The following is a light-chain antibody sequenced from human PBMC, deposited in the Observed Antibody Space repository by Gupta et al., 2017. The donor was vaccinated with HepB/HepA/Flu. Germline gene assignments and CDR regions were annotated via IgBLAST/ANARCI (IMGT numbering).Light chain of an antibody. CDR3: RHARQTPPWT. Sequence: DIVMTQSPLSLSVTPGEPASISCRSSQSRRHSDGKNFMDWYLQKPGQAPQLLIFFGSHRAAGVPDRFRGSGLGIYFSLKISIGDEEDVGVYYCRHARQTPPWTFGQGTKVEIK. J-gene: IGKJ1*01. CDR1: QSRRHSDGKNF. V-gene: IGKV2-28*01. CDR2: FGS.